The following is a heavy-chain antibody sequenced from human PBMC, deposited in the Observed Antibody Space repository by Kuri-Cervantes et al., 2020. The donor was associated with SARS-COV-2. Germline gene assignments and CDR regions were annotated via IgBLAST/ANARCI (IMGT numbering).Heavy chain of an antibody. V-gene: IGHV4-59*12. CDR3: ARGGYDFWSDPQDQQYYMDV. Sequence: GSLRLSCTVSGGSISSYYWSWIRQPPGKGLEWIGYIYYSGSTNCNPSLKSRVTISVDTSKNQFSLKLSSVTAADTAVYYCARGGYDFWSDPQDQQYYMDVWGKGTTVTVSS. CDR1: GGSISSYY. CDR2: IYYSGST. J-gene: IGHJ6*03. D-gene: IGHD3-3*01.